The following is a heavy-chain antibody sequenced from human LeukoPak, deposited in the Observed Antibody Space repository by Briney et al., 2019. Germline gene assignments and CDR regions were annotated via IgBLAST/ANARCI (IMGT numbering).Heavy chain of an antibody. CDR2: INPNSGGT. V-gene: IGHV1-2*06. J-gene: IGHJ6*03. D-gene: IGHD2-2*01. CDR1: GYTFTGYY. Sequence: ASVKVSCKASGYTFTGYYMHWVRQAPGQGLEWMGRINPNSGGTNYEQKFQGRVTMNRDTSISTAYMELSRLRSDDTAVYYCAGNYCSSTSCNYYYYYMGVWGKGTTVTVSS. CDR3: AGNYCSSTSCNYYYYYMGV.